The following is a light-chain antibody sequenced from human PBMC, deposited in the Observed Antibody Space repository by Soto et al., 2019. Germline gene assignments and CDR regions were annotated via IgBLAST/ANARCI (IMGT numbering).Light chain of an antibody. CDR2: AAS. J-gene: IGKJ2*01. V-gene: IGKV1-39*01. CDR3: QQSDSNPYT. Sequence: DIQMTQAPSSLSASVGDRVTITCRASQSITNYLNWYQQKPGKAPQLLIYAASSLQSGVPSRFSGSGSGTDFTLTISSLQPEDFATYYCQQSDSNPYTFGQGTNLEIK. CDR1: QSITNY.